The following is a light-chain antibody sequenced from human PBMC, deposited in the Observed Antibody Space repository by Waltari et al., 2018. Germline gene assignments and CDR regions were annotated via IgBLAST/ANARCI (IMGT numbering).Light chain of an antibody. CDR3: QQYYPAPPRT. Sequence: DIVMTQSPDSLAVSLGERATINCKSSQSLFSSSKNKNFLAWFQQKPGQPPKLLICWASTRESGVPDRFSGSGSGTDFTLTSSSLQAEDVAVYYCQQYYPAPPRTFGQGTKVEIK. CDR1: QSLFSSSKNKNF. V-gene: IGKV4-1*01. CDR2: WAS. J-gene: IGKJ1*01.